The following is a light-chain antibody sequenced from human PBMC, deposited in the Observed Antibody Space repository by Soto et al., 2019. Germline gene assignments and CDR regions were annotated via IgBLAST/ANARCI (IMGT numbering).Light chain of an antibody. CDR2: DAS. J-gene: IGKJ1*01. V-gene: IGKV3-11*01. CDR3: QQRIEWSRT. CDR1: QSISNS. Sequence: EIVLTQSPATLSLSPGERATLSCRVSQSISNSLAWYQQKPGQAPRLLIYDASSRATGFPARFSGSGSGTDFTLTIGSLEPEDFAVYYCQQRIEWSRTFGQGTKVEMK.